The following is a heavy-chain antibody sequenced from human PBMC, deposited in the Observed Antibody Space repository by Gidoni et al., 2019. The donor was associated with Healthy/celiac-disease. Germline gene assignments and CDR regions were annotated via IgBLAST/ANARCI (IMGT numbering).Heavy chain of an antibody. D-gene: IGHD2-21*02. J-gene: IGHJ4*02. CDR1: GFTFSGSA. CDR3: TSRIVVVTAIPAIDY. V-gene: IGHV3-73*02. Sequence: EVQLVESGGGLVQPGGSLKLSCAASGFTFSGSAMHWVRQASGKGLKWVGRIRSKANSYATAYAASVKGSLTISRDDSKNTAYLQMNSLKTEDTAVYYCTSRIVVVTAIPAIDYWGKGTLVTVSS. CDR2: IRSKANSYAT.